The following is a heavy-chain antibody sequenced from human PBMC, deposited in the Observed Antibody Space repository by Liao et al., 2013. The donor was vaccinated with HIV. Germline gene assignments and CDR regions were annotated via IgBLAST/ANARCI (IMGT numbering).Heavy chain of an antibody. CDR3: ARVMKTCSGFDCHHGGINY. V-gene: IGHV4-39*07. J-gene: IGHJ4*02. CDR2: VYYSGSS. CDR1: GGSISSTAFY. Sequence: LVKPSETLSLTCTVSGGSISSTAFYWAWIRQSPGKGLEWIGNVYYSGSSHYNPSFKSRLTISIDTSRNQFSLRLTSVTAADTAVYYCARVMKTCSGFDCHHGGINYWGEGTLVTVSS. D-gene: IGHD2-15*01.